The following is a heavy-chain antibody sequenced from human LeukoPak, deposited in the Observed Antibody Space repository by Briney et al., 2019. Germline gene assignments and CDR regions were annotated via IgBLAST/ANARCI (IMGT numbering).Heavy chain of an antibody. J-gene: IGHJ4*02. Sequence: PGGSLRLSCAASGFTFSDYYMSWIRQAPGKGLEWVSYISGSGSIIYYADSVKGRFTISRDNAKNSLYLQMNSLRAEDTAVYYCVRRRYCSGGSCYSGRLDYWGQGTLVTVSS. D-gene: IGHD2-15*01. CDR2: ISGSGSII. V-gene: IGHV3-11*04. CDR3: VRRRYCSGGSCYSGRLDY. CDR1: GFTFSDYY.